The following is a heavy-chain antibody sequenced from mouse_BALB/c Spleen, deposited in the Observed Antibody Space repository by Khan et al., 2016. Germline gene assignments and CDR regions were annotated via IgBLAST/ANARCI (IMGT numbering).Heavy chain of an antibody. Sequence: EVELVESGGGLVRPGGSLKLSCAASGFSFSDYYMYWVRQTPEKRLEWVATISNGGSSTYYSDSVKGRFTISIDNAKNNLYLQMSSLKSEDTAMYYCARTYGNYGYFDVWGAGTTVTVSS. CDR2: ISNGGSST. CDR1: GFSFSDYY. V-gene: IGHV5-4*02. J-gene: IGHJ1*01. CDR3: ARTYGNYGYFDV. D-gene: IGHD2-1*01.